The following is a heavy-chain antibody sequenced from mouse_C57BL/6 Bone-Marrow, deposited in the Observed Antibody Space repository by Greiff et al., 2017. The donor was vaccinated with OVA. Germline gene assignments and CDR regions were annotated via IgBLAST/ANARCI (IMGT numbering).Heavy chain of an antibody. Sequence: VTLKESGAELVRPGASVKLSCTASGFNIKDDYMHWVKQRPEQGLEWIGWIDPENGDTEYASKFQGKATITADTSSNTAYLQLSSLTSEDTAVYYCTTGSGYVRGAMDYWGQGTSVTVSS. V-gene: IGHV14-4*01. CDR1: GFNIKDDY. CDR3: TTGSGYVRGAMDY. D-gene: IGHD3-2*02. J-gene: IGHJ4*01. CDR2: IDPENGDT.